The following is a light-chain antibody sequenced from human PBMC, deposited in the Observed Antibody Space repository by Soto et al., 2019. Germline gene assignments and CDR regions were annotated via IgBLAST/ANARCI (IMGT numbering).Light chain of an antibody. CDR2: GAS. CDR3: QQYNNWPHT. J-gene: IGKJ1*01. V-gene: IGKV3-15*01. Sequence: EIVMTQSPATLSVSPGERVTLSCRASQSVSINLAWYQQKPGQAPRLLVYGASARATGIPARFSGSGSGTEFTLTISSLQSEDFAVYYCQQYNNWPHTFGQGTKVEIK. CDR1: QSVSIN.